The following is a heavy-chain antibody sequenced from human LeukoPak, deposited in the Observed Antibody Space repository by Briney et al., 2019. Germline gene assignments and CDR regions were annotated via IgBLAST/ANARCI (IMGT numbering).Heavy chain of an antibody. CDR2: ISSNGGST. V-gene: IGHV3-64*01. D-gene: IGHD6-19*01. CDR1: GFTFSSYA. J-gene: IGHJ3*02. CDR3: AREGSSGWYENAFDI. Sequence: QTGGSLRLSCAASGFTFSSYAMHWVRQAPGKGLEYVSAISSNGGSTYYANSVKGRFTISRDNSKNTLYLQMGSLRAEDMAAYYCAREGSSGWYENAFDIWGQGTMVTVSS.